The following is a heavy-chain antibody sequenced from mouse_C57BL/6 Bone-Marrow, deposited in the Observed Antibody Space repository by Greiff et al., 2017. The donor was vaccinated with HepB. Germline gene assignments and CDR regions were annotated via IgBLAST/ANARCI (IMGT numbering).Heavy chain of an antibody. Sequence: DVMLVESGGGLVKPGGSLKLSCAASGFTFSSYAMSWVRQTPEKRLEWVATISDGGSYTYYPDNVKGRFTISRDNAKNNLYLQMSHLKSEDTAMYYCARDRGTVVAHWYFDGWATGTTATVSS. V-gene: IGHV5-4*01. CDR2: ISDGGSYT. D-gene: IGHD1-1*01. CDR1: GFTFSSYA. CDR3: ARDRGTVVAHWYFDG. J-gene: IGHJ1*03.